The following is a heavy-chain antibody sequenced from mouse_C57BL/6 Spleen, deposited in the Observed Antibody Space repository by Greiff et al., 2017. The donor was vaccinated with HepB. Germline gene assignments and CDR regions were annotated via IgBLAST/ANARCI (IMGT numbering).Heavy chain of an antibody. D-gene: IGHD2-5*01. CDR3: ASPYSNYPYAMDY. CDR1: GFTFSDYG. CDR2: ISSGSSTI. J-gene: IGHJ4*01. V-gene: IGHV5-17*01. Sequence: EVKLMESGGGLVKPGGSLKLSCAASGFTFSDYGMHWVRQAPEKGLEWVAYISSGSSTIYYADTVKGRFTISRDNAKNTLFLQMTSLRSEETAMYYCASPYSNYPYAMDYWGQGTSVTVSS.